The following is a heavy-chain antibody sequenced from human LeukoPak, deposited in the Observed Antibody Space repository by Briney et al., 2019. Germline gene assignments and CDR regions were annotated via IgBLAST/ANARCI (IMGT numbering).Heavy chain of an antibody. CDR2: IYYSGST. Sequence: PSETLSLTCTVSGGSISSYYWSWIRQPPGKGLEWIGYIYYSGSTNYNPSLKSRVTISVDTSKNQFSLKLSSVTAADTAVYYCARGRTRVVPAARCYFDYWGQGTLVTVSS. D-gene: IGHD2-2*01. J-gene: IGHJ4*02. CDR3: ARGRTRVVPAARCYFDY. CDR1: GGSISSYY. V-gene: IGHV4-59*12.